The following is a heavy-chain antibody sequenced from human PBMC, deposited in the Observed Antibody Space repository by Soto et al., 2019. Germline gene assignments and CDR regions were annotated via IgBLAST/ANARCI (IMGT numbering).Heavy chain of an antibody. J-gene: IGHJ4*02. V-gene: IGHV1-69*13. CDR1: VGTFSSYA. CDR3: ASQGYCTNGVCPYYFDY. CDR2: IIPIFGTA. Sequence: SVKVSCKASVGTFSSYAISWVRQAPGQGLEWMGGIIPIFGTANYAQKFQGRVTITADESTSTAYMELSSLRSEDTAVYYCASQGYCTNGVCPYYFDYWGQGTLVTVSS. D-gene: IGHD2-8*01.